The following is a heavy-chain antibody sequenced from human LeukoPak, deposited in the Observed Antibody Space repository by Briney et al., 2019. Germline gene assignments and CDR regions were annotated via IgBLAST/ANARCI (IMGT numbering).Heavy chain of an antibody. V-gene: IGHV4-39*01. CDR3: ARPYSSSWYGNNAFDI. D-gene: IGHD6-13*01. Sequence: SETLSLTCTVSGGSISSSSYYWGWIRQPPGKGLECIGSIYYSGSTYYNPSLKSRVTISVDTSKNQFSLKLSSVTAADTAVYYCARPYSSSWYGNNAFDIWGQGTMVTVSS. CDR2: IYYSGST. CDR1: GGSISSSSYY. J-gene: IGHJ3*02.